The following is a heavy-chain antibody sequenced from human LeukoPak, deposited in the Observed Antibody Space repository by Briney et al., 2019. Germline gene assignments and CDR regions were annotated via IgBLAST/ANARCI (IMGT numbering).Heavy chain of an antibody. D-gene: IGHD2-2*01. CDR3: ARGQLRLSN. J-gene: IGHJ4*02. CDR1: GGSFNGYY. Sequence: SETLSLTCAVYGGSFNGYYWTWIRQPPGKGLEWIGEINRSGGTDYNPSLKSRVTISVDTSKNQFSLKLNSVTAADTAVYYCARGQLRLSNWGQGSLVIVSS. V-gene: IGHV4-34*01. CDR2: INRSGGT.